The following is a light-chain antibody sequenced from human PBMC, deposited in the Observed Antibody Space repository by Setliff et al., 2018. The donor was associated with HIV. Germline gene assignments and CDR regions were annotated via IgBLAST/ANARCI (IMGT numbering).Light chain of an antibody. J-gene: IGLJ1*01. Sequence: QSALTLPASVSGSPGQAITISCTGTSNDVGRYNLVSWYQQYPGKTPKLIIYDVSKRPSGVPARFSGFKSGNTASLTIFGLQPEDEADYYCCSYAGSYTFVFGTGTKVTVL. CDR2: DVS. CDR1: SNDVGRYNL. V-gene: IGLV2-23*02. CDR3: CSYAGSYTFV.